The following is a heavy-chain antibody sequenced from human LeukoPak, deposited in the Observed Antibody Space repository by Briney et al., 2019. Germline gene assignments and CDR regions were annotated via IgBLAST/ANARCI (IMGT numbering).Heavy chain of an antibody. J-gene: IGHJ6*02. CDR2: ISSSSSYI. CDR1: GFTFSSYS. CDR3: ARVQRSYYGSGSYPYYYYCGMDV. D-gene: IGHD3-10*01. V-gene: IGHV3-21*01. Sequence: GGSLRLSCAASGFTFSSYSMNWVRQAPGKGLEWVSSISSSSSYIYYADSVKGRFTISRDNAKNSLYLQMNSLRAEDTAVYYCARVQRSYYGSGSYPYYYYCGMDVWGQGTTVTVSS.